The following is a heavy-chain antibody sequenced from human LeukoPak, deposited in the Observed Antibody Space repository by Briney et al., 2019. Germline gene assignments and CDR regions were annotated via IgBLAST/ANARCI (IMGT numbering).Heavy chain of an antibody. D-gene: IGHD6-13*01. CDR2: IIPIFGTA. V-gene: IGHV1-69*13. Sequence: SVKVSCKASGGTFSSYAISWVRQAPGQGLEWMGGIIPIFGTANYAQKFQGRVTITADESTSTAYMELSSLRSEDTAVYYCATSSSSLDAFDIWGQGTVVTVSS. CDR3: ATSSSSLDAFDI. J-gene: IGHJ3*02. CDR1: GGTFSSYA.